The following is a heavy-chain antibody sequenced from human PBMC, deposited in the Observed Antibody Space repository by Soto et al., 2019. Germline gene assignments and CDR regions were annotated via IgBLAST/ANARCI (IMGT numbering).Heavy chain of an antibody. V-gene: IGHV3-33*01. CDR2: IYYDGSNK. CDR3: ARDSKDDSSGYYAGFDY. J-gene: IGHJ4*01. CDR1: GFTFSSYG. D-gene: IGHD3-22*01. Sequence: QVQLVESGGGVVQPGRSLRLSCAVSGFTFSSYGMNWVRQAPGKGLEWVAAIYYDGSNKYYADSVRGRFTISRDNFKNTLYLHMNSLRAEDTAVYYCARDSKDDSSGYYAGFDYWGQEPWSPSPQ.